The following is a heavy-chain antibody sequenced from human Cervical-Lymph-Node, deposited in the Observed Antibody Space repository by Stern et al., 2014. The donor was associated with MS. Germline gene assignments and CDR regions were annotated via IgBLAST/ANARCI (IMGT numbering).Heavy chain of an antibody. D-gene: IGHD5/OR15-5a*01. CDR2: INGGNGNT. J-gene: IGHJ4*02. Sequence: QVQLGQSGAEVKKPGASVKVSCKASGYTFSNYALHWVRQAPGQRLEWMGWINGGNGNTKYSQRFQGRVTITRDTSASTVYMELSSLRSEDTAVYYCARTGYTVRAPDPFDYWGQGTLVTVSS. CDR1: GYTFSNYA. V-gene: IGHV1-3*01. CDR3: ARTGYTVRAPDPFDY.